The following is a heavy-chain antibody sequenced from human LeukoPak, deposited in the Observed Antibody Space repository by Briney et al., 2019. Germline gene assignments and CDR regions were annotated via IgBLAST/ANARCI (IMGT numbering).Heavy chain of an antibody. CDR2: IYYSGST. Sequence: SETLSLTCTVSGGSISSYYWSWIRQPPGEGLEWIGYIYYSGSTNYNPSLKSRVTMSVDTSKNQFSLKLSSVTAADTAVYYCARYGSAWYFDFWGQGTLVTVSS. J-gene: IGHJ4*02. CDR1: GGSISSYY. CDR3: ARYGSAWYFDF. D-gene: IGHD6-19*01. V-gene: IGHV4-59*13.